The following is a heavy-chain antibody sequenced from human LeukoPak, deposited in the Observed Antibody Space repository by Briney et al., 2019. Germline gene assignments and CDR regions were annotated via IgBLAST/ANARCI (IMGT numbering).Heavy chain of an antibody. V-gene: IGHV1-18*01. Sequence: ASVKVSCKASGYTFTSYGISWVRQAPGQGLEWMGWISAYNGNTNYAQKLQGRVTMTTDTSTSTAYMEVRSLRSDDTAVYYCASSTDGDYDFWSGYFVWGQGTLVTVSS. CDR1: GYTFTSYG. CDR2: ISAYNGNT. CDR3: ASSTDGDYDFWSGYFV. J-gene: IGHJ4*02. D-gene: IGHD3-3*01.